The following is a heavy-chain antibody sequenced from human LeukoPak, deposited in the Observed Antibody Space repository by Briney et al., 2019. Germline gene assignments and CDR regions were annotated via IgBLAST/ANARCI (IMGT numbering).Heavy chain of an antibody. CDR3: ARRYYYGSGSYYDY. D-gene: IGHD3-10*01. CDR2: INHSGYT. Sequence: PSETLSLTCAVYGGSFSGYYWSWIRQPPGKGLEWIGEINHSGYTDSNPSLKSRVTISVDTSKNQFSLKLSSVTAADTAVYYCARRYYYGSGSYYDYWGQGTLVTVSS. J-gene: IGHJ4*02. CDR1: GGSFSGYY. V-gene: IGHV4-34*01.